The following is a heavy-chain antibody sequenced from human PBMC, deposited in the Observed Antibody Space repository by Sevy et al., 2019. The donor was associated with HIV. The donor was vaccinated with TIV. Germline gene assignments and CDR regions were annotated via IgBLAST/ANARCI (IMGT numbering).Heavy chain of an antibody. CDR1: GFSFSNYA. V-gene: IGHV3-30-3*01. Sequence: GGSLRLSCAASGFSFSNYAIHWVRQAPGKGLEWVAVISYHGSNKYYADSVKGRFTISRDNSKKTLYLQMNSLRADDTAVYHCARDQGPGPGESYFDYWGQGTLVTVSS. CDR2: ISYHGSNK. J-gene: IGHJ4*02. D-gene: IGHD3-10*01. CDR3: ARDQGPGPGESYFDY.